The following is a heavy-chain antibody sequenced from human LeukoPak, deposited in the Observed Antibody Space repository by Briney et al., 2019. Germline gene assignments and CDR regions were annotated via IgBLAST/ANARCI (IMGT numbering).Heavy chain of an antibody. CDR3: VRCSRSSTDCYSAFDI. V-gene: IGHV3-20*04. Sequence: RSGGSLRLSCEASGFTFDDYGMSWVRQSTGKGLEWVSAITNWNGGSTGYADSVRGRFTISRDNAKNSLYLQMNSLRAEDTALYYCVRCSRSSTDCYSAFDIWGQGTMVTVSS. D-gene: IGHD2-2*02. CDR1: GFTFDDYG. CDR2: ITNWNGGST. J-gene: IGHJ3*02.